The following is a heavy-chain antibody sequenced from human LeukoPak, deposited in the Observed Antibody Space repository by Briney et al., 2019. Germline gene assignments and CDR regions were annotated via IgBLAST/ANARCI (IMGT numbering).Heavy chain of an antibody. CDR1: GFTFSSYA. CDR3: ARKGARGVITFDY. D-gene: IGHD3-10*01. CDR2: ISGSDGST. V-gene: IGHV3-23*01. Sequence: QSGGSLRLSCAASGFTFSSYAMSWVRQAPGKGLEWVSGISGSDGSTNYADSVKGRFTISRDNAKNSLYLQMNSLRAEDTAVYYCARKGARGVITFDYWGQGTLVTVSS. J-gene: IGHJ4*02.